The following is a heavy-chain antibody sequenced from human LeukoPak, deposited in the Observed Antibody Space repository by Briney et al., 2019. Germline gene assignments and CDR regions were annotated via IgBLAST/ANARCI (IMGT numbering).Heavy chain of an antibody. Sequence: ASVTVSCTASGYTFTSYGISWVRQAPGQGLEWMGWISAYNGNTNYAQKLQGRVTMTTDTPTSTAYMELRSLRSDDTAVYYCARAGTPYDYGGPRDAFDIWGHGTMVTVSS. CDR3: ARAGTPYDYGGPRDAFDI. CDR2: ISAYNGNT. J-gene: IGHJ3*02. V-gene: IGHV1-18*01. D-gene: IGHD4-23*01. CDR1: GYTFTSYG.